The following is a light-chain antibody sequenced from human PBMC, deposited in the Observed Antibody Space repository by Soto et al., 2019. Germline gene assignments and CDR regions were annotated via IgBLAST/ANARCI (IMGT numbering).Light chain of an antibody. CDR1: SSNIGSNN. CDR2: RNN. Sequence: QSVLTQPPSASGTPGQRVTISCSGSSSNIGSNNVYWYQQLPGTAPKLLIYRNNQRPSGVPDRFSGSKSGTSASLTISGLQVEDEADYSCASYTGSSTYLFGGGTKLTVL. CDR3: ASYTGSSTYL. V-gene: IGLV1-44*01. J-gene: IGLJ3*02.